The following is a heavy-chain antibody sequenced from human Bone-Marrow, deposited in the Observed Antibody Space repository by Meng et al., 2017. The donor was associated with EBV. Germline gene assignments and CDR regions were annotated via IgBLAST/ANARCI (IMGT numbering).Heavy chain of an antibody. CDR2: IYYSGSS. D-gene: IGHD2-15*01. V-gene: IGHV4-59*01. Sequence: VRLQESGPGLVKPSATLSLTRTVSGGSHSIYYWSWIRQPPGKGLEWIGYIYYSGSSNYNPSLKSRVTISVDTSKNQFSLKLSSVTAADTAVYYCAREKGGGAQDYWGQGTLVTVSS. CDR1: GGSHSIYY. J-gene: IGHJ4*02. CDR3: AREKGGGAQDY.